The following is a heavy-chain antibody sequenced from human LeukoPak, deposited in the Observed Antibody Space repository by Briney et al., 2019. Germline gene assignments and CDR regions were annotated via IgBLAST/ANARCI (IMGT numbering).Heavy chain of an antibody. CDR3: AREDCSSTSCVSDY. J-gene: IGHJ4*02. V-gene: IGHV4-39*07. D-gene: IGHD2-2*01. CDR1: GGSISSSSYY. CDR2: IYYSGST. Sequence: SETLSLTCTVSGGSISSSSYYWGWIRQPPGKGLEWIGSIYYSGSTYYNPSLKSRVTISVDTSKNQFSLKLSSVTAADTAVYYCAREDCSSTSCVSDYWGQGTLVTVSS.